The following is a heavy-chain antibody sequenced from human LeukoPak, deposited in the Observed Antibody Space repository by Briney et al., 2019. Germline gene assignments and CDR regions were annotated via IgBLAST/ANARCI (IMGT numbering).Heavy chain of an antibody. J-gene: IGHJ4*02. Sequence: ASVKVSCKASGYTFTGYYMHWVRQAPGQGLEWMGWINPNSGGTNYAQKFQGRVTMTRDTSISTAYMELSRLRSDDTAVYYCARDYSYGYQHFDYWGQGTLVTVSS. CDR3: ARDYSYGYQHFDY. CDR1: GYTFTGYY. D-gene: IGHD5-18*01. V-gene: IGHV1-2*02. CDR2: INPNSGGT.